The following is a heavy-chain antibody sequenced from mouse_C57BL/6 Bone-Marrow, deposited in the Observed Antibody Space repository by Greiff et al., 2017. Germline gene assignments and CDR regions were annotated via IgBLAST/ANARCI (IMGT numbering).Heavy chain of an antibody. CDR1: GFTFSDYG. Sequence: EVKVEESGGGLVQPGGSLKLSCAASGFTFSDYGMAWVRQAPRKGPEWVAFISNLAYSIYYADTVTGRFTISRENAKNTLYLEMSSLRSEDTAMYYCARRDGSSYWYFDVWGTGTTVTVSS. CDR2: ISNLAYSI. CDR3: ARRDGSSYWYFDV. V-gene: IGHV5-15*04. J-gene: IGHJ1*03. D-gene: IGHD1-1*01.